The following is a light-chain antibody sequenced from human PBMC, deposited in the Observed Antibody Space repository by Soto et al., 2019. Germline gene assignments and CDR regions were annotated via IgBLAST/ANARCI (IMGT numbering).Light chain of an antibody. J-gene: IGLJ1*01. CDR3: CSKTSSITYV. Sequence: QSALTQPASVSGSPGQSITISCTGTSSDVGGYKYVSWYQQHPDKAPKLIIFEVSNRPSGVSNRFSGSKSGNTASLTISGLQADDEADYYCCSKTSSITYVFGSGTKLTVL. V-gene: IGLV2-14*01. CDR1: SSDVGGYKY. CDR2: EVS.